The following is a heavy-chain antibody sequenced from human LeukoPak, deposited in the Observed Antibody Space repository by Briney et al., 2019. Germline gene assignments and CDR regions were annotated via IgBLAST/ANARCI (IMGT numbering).Heavy chain of an antibody. CDR2: ISSSSSYI. Sequence: GGSLRLSYAASGFTFSSYSMNWVRQAPGKGLEWVSFISSSSSYIYYADSVKGRFTISRDNAKNSLYLQMNSLRAEDTAVYYCARTTVTTFGDWFDPWGQGTLVTVSS. CDR3: ARTTVTTFGDWFDP. CDR1: GFTFSSYS. J-gene: IGHJ5*02. D-gene: IGHD4-17*01. V-gene: IGHV3-21*01.